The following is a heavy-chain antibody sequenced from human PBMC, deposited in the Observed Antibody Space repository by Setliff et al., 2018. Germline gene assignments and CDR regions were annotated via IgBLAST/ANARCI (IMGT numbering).Heavy chain of an antibody. CDR3: AGGRRYDYGWDFDY. J-gene: IGHJ4*02. V-gene: IGHV4-38-2*02. CDR2: ISHSGST. D-gene: IGHD4-17*01. CDR1: GGSISSGYY. Sequence: PSETLSLTCTVSGGSISSGYYWGWIRQPPGKGLEWIGSISHSGSTYYNPSLRSRVTISLDTSKNQFSPKLTSVTAADTAVYYCAGGRRYDYGWDFDYWGQGTLVTVSS.